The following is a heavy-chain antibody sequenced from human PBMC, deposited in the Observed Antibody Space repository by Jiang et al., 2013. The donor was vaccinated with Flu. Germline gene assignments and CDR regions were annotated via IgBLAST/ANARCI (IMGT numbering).Heavy chain of an antibody. D-gene: IGHD3-10*01. J-gene: IGHJ3*02. CDR2: ISSDGGKT. CDR3: AKDGGPGTGTGDGFDI. V-gene: IGHV3-30*01. Sequence: ALISSDGGKTYYGDSVKGRFTISRDNSKNTLFLQMNSLRPEDTAVYHCAKDGGPGTGTGDGFDIWGQGTMVTVSS.